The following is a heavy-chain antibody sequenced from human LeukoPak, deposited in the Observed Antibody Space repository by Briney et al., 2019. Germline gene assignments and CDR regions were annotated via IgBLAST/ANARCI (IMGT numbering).Heavy chain of an antibody. CDR3: ARKLWHRNDC. J-gene: IGHJ4*02. V-gene: IGHV3-74*01. CDR2: ISPTGSTT. CDR1: GFSFSGHW. D-gene: IGHD3-16*01. Sequence: GGSLRLSCTASGFSFSGHWMHWARQLPGKGLVWVSRISPTGSTTSYADSVKGRFTVSRDNFKNTLYLQMNSLRAEDTALYYCARKLWHRNDCWGQGTLVTVSS.